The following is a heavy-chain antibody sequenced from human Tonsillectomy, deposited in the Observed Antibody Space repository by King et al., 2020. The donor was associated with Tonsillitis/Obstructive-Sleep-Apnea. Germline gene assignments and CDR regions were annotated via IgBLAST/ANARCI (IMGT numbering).Heavy chain of an antibody. J-gene: IGHJ4*02. D-gene: IGHD2-2*01. V-gene: IGHV1-3*01. CDR3: ARVGYCSSTSCYEPYNFDY. CDR1: GYTFTRYT. CDR2: ISAGNGNT. Sequence: QLVQSGAEVKKPGASVKVSCKASGYTFTRYTIHWLRQAPGQRLEWMGWISAGNGNTKYSQKFQGRVTITRDTSASTAYMELSSLRSEDTAVYYCARVGYCSSTSCYEPYNFDYWGQGTLVTVSS.